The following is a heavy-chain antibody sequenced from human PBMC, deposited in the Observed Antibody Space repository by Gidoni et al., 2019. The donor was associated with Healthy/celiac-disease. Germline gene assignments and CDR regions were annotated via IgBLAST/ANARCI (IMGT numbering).Heavy chain of an antibody. CDR1: GYPFTSYD. Sequence: QVQLVQSGAEVKKPGASVKVSCKASGYPFTSYDINWVRQATGQGLEWMGWMNPNSGNTGYAQKFQGRVTMTRNTSISTAYMELSSLRSEDTAVYYCARGPKNDFWSGYFYYYYMDVWGKGTTVTVSS. V-gene: IGHV1-8*01. CDR2: MNPNSGNT. J-gene: IGHJ6*03. CDR3: ARGPKNDFWSGYFYYYYMDV. D-gene: IGHD3-3*01.